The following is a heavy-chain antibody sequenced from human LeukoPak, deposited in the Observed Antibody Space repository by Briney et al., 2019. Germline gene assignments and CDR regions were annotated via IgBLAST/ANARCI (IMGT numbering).Heavy chain of an antibody. CDR1: GFTFSSYE. CDR2: ISSSGSTI. Sequence: PGGSLRLSCAASGFTFSSYEMNWVRQAPGKGLEWVSYISSSGSTIYYADSVKGRFTISRDNAKNSLYLQMNSLRAEDTAVYYCARLRRSTVTNWYFDLWGRGTLVTVSS. CDR3: ARLRRSTVTNWYFDL. V-gene: IGHV3-48*03. J-gene: IGHJ2*01. D-gene: IGHD4-17*01.